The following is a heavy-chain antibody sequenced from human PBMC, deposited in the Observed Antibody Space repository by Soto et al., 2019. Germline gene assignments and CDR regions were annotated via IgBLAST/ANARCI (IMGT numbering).Heavy chain of an antibody. V-gene: IGHV3-74*01. J-gene: IGHJ6*02. D-gene: IGHD6-13*01. Sequence: EVQLVESGGGLVQPGGSLRLSCAASGFTFSSYWMHWVRQAPGKGLVWVSRINSDGSSTSYAGAVKGRFTISRDNAKNTLYLQMNSLRAEDTAVYYCARVGSSWSGYYGMDVWGQGTTVTVSS. CDR1: GFTFSSYW. CDR3: ARVGSSWSGYYGMDV. CDR2: INSDGSST.